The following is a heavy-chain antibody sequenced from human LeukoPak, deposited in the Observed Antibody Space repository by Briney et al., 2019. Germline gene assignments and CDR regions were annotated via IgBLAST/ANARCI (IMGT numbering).Heavy chain of an antibody. CDR3: ARDHLRVGATGASDT. D-gene: IGHD1-26*01. CDR1: RFTFSSYW. Sequence: GGSLRLSCAASRFTFSSYWMSWVRQAPGKGLEWVANIKQDGREKYYVDSVKGRFTISRDNAKNSLYLQMNSLRAEDTAVYYCARDHLRVGATGASDTWGQGTMVTVSS. V-gene: IGHV3-7*05. CDR2: IKQDGREK. J-gene: IGHJ3*02.